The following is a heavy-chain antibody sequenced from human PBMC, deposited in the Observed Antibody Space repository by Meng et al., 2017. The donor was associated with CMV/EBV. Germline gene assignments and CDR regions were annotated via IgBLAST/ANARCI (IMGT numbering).Heavy chain of an antibody. D-gene: IGHD6-19*01. J-gene: IGHJ4*02. Sequence: SETLSLTCAVYGGSFSGYYWSWIRQPPGKGLEWIGEINHSGSTNYNPSLKSRVTISVDTSKNQCSLKLSSVTAADTAVYYCARGSDGYSSGWYRYWGQGTLVTVSS. CDR2: INHSGST. CDR3: ARGSDGYSSGWYRY. CDR1: GGSFSGYY. V-gene: IGHV4-34*01.